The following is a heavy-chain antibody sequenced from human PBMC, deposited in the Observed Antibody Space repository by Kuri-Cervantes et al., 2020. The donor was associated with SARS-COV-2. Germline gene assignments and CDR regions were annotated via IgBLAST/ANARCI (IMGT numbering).Heavy chain of an antibody. CDR2: ISSSGSTI. J-gene: IGHJ3*02. Sequence: GGSLRLSCAASGFTFSSYEMNWVRQAPGKGLEWVSYISSSGSTIYYADSVKGRFTISRDNAKNSLYLQMNSLRAEDTAVYYCATPDVGSYWDRRAAFDIWGQGTMVTVSS. CDR1: GFTFSSYE. V-gene: IGHV3-48*03. D-gene: IGHD1-26*01. CDR3: ATPDVGSYWDRRAAFDI.